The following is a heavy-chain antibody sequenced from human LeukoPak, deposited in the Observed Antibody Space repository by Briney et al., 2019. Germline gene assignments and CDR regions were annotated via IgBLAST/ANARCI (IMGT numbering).Heavy chain of an antibody. CDR1: GGSFSGYY. D-gene: IGHD3-3*01. J-gene: IGHJ6*02. V-gene: IGHV4-34*01. Sequence: SETLSLTCAVYGGSFSGYYWSWTRQPPGKGLEWIGEINHSGSTNYNPSLKSRVTISVDTSKNQFSLKLSSVTAADTAVYYCARGSLGFFNYYGMDVWGQGTTVTVSS. CDR3: ARGSLGFFNYYGMDV. CDR2: INHSGST.